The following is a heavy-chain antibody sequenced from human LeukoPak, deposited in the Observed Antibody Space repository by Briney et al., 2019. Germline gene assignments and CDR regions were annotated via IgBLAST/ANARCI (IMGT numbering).Heavy chain of an antibody. CDR3: ARAGGADSPQDLDY. V-gene: IGHV4-34*01. J-gene: IGHJ4*02. CDR2: INQSGST. D-gene: IGHD3-22*01. CDR1: GTSLSTYC. Sequence: SETLSLTCAVSGTSLSTYCWSWIRKPPEKGLELVGEINQSGSTNYNPYLKSRVTISVDTSKNQFSLRLTSVTAADTAVYYCARAGGADSPQDLDYWGQGILVTVST.